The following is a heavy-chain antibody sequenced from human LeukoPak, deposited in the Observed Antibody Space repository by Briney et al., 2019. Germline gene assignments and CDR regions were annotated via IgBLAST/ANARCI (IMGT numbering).Heavy chain of an antibody. Sequence: PSETLSLTCAVSVGSISSTTSYWGWIRQPPGKGLEWIGRIYYSGSTCYNPSLKSRVTISVDTSKKQLSLRLSSVTAADTAVYYCARQGSTDYFDYWGQGTLVTVSS. J-gene: IGHJ4*02. CDR2: IYYSGST. CDR3: ARQGSTDYFDY. V-gene: IGHV4-39*01. CDR1: VGSISSTTSY.